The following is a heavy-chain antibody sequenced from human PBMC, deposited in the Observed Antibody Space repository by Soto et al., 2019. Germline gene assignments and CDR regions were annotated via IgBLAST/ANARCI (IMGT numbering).Heavy chain of an antibody. V-gene: IGHV4-59*08. J-gene: IGHJ5*02. Sequence: SETLSLTCTVSGGSISSYYCSWIRQPPGKGLEWIGYIYYSGGTSYSPSLQSRVTISVDASKNQFSLKLNCVTAADTAVYFCARQTSIYSWFDPWGLGTLVTVSS. D-gene: IGHD2-21*01. CDR1: GGSISSYY. CDR2: IYYSGGT. CDR3: ARQTSIYSWFDP.